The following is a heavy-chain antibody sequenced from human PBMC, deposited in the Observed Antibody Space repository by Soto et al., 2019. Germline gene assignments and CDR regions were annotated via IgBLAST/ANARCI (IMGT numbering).Heavy chain of an antibody. V-gene: IGHV3-30*18. CDR3: AKDDWSRDSPTARVYYYGMEV. D-gene: IGHD2-21*01. CDR1: GFTFKSHA. J-gene: IGHJ6*01. CDR2: MSYDGKKK. Sequence: QEQLVESGGGVVQPGTSLTLSCKASGFTFKSHAIHWVRQAPGKGLEWVAVMSYDGKKKYYGDSAKRRFTISRDNSKNTTFLLMNRLRSEDTALYYCAKDDWSRDSPTARVYYYGMEVWGQGTTAVVSS.